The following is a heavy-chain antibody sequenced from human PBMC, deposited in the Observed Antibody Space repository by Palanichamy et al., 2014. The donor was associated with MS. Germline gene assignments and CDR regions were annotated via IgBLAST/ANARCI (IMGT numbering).Heavy chain of an antibody. CDR3: ASLGCLSEGRSCDY. D-gene: IGHD5/OR15-5a*01. CDR2: ISGSGISK. CDR1: GFIFSSYV. Sequence: EVQLLESGGGLVKPGGSLTLSCEASGFIFSSYVINWVRQAPGKGLEWVSGISGSGISKYYADSVKGRFTISRDNSKNTLYLQMTSLRVDDTAIYYCASLGCLSEGRSCDYWGQGTLVTVSS. V-gene: IGHV3-23*01. J-gene: IGHJ4*02.